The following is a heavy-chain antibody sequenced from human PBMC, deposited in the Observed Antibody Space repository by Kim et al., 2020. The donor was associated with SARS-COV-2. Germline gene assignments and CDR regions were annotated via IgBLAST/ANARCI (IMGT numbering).Heavy chain of an antibody. J-gene: IGHJ4*01. CDR2: ISYDGSNK. CDR3: AKDRVEGSGSYYNGIDY. V-gene: IGHV3-30*18. CDR1: GFTFSSYG. D-gene: IGHD3-10*01. Sequence: GGSLRLSCAASGFTFSSYGMHWVRQAPGKGLEWVAVISYDGSNKYYADSVKGRFTISRDNSKNTLYLQMNSLRAEDTAVYYCAKDRVEGSGSYYNGIDYWGHGTLVTVSS.